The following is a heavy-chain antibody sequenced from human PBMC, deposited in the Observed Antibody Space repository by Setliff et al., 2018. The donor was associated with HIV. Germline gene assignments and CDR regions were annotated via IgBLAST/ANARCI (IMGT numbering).Heavy chain of an antibody. CDR3: AREGAGYSDDY. V-gene: IGHV4-61*02. CDR1: GGSISSSSYY. CDR2: IYITGST. D-gene: IGHD5-18*01. J-gene: IGHJ4*02. Sequence: SETLSLTCTVSGGSISSSSYYWSWIRQPAGKGLEWIGRIYITGSTSYNPSLKSRVTISIDTSKSQFSLKLSSVTAADTAVYYCAREGAGYSDDYWGQGTLVTVSS.